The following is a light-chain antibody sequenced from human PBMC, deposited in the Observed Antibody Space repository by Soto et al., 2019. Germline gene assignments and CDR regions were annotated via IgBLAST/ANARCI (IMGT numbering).Light chain of an antibody. CDR1: QNINKR. CDR3: QHYNSYSEA. Sequence: IRMTQSPSSFSASTGDRVTITCRASQNINKRLAWHQQKPGKAPKVLIYDASNLKSGVPSRFSGSGSGTEFILTISSLQPDDFATYYCQHYNSYSEAFGQGTKVDIK. CDR2: DAS. V-gene: IGKV1-5*01. J-gene: IGKJ1*01.